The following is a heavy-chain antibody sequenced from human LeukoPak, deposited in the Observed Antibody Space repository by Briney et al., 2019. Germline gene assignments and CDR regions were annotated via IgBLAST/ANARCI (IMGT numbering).Heavy chain of an antibody. J-gene: IGHJ4*02. V-gene: IGHV3-7*01. CDR1: GFTFSSYW. Sequence: GGSLRLSCAASGFTFSSYWMSWVRQAPGKGPEWVAIINQGGSVKYYVDSVKGRFTISRDDAKNSLYVQMNSLRDEDTAAYYCARVGYSGWNLEYWGQGTLVTVSS. D-gene: IGHD5-12*01. CDR3: ARVGYSGWNLEY. CDR2: INQGGSVK.